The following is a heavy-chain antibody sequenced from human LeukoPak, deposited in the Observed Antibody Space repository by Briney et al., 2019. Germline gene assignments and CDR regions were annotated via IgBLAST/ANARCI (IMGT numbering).Heavy chain of an antibody. J-gene: IGHJ4*02. Sequence: GGSLRLSCAASGFIFDDYAMHWVRQVPGKGLEWVSSINWNSGSIGYADSVRGRFTISRDDAKNSLYLQMNSLRVEDTALYYCAKDYASVVRGVMFYFDYWGQGTQVTVSS. CDR1: GFIFDDYA. D-gene: IGHD3-10*01. CDR2: INWNSGSI. CDR3: AKDYASVVRGVMFYFDY. V-gene: IGHV3-9*01.